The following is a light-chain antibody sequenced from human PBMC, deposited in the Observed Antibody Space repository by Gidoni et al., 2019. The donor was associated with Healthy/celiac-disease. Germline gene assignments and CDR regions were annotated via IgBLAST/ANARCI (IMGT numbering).Light chain of an antibody. CDR2: GAS. J-gene: IGKJ2*04. CDR1: QSVSSSY. Sequence: EIVLTQSPGTLSLSPGARATLPCRASQSVSSSYLAWYQQKPGQAPRLLIYGASSRATGIPDRFSGSGSGTDFTLTISRLEPEDFAVYYCQQYGSSPMCSFGQGTKLEIK. V-gene: IGKV3-20*01. CDR3: QQYGSSPMCS.